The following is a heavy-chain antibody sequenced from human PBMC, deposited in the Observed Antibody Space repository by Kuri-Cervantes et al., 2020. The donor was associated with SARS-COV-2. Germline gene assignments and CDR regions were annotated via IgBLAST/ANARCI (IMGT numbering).Heavy chain of an antibody. J-gene: IGHJ6*03. V-gene: IGHV3-23*01. CDR3: ARPPYYYYMDV. CDR1: GFTFSSYA. CDR2: ISGSGGST. Sequence: GGSLRLSCAASGFTFSSYAMSWVRQAPGKGLEWVSAISGSGGSTYYADSVKGRFTISRDIAKNSLYLHMNTLRAEDTAVYYCARPPYYYYMDVWGKGTTVTVSS.